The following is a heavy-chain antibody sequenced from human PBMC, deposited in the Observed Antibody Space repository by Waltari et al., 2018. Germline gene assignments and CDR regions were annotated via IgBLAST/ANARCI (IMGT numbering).Heavy chain of an antibody. D-gene: IGHD6-19*01. CDR3: ARGDGSSGLDY. J-gene: IGHJ4*02. CDR1: GFTFRNYK. V-gene: IGHV3-21*06. Sequence: EVQLVESGGGLVKLGASLRLSCAASGFTFRNYKMNWVRQAPGKGMEWGSFISSSTSYINYADSVRGRFTISRDNDRNSLYIQMNSLRADDTAVYYCARGDGSSGLDYWGQGILVTVSS. CDR2: ISSSTSYI.